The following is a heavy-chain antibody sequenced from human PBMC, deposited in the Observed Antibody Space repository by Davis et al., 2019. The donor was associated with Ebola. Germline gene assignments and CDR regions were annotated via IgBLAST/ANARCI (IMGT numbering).Heavy chain of an antibody. CDR2: IYPGDSDT. CDR3: ARGERYHGSGSYYPAVNFDD. J-gene: IGHJ4*02. CDR1: GYSFTSYW. V-gene: IGHV5-51*01. Sequence: GGSLRLSCKGSGYSFTSYWIGWVRQMPGKGLEWMGIIYPGDSDTRYSPSFQGQVTISAYKSISTAYLQSSSLKASDTAMYYCARGERYHGSGSYYPAVNFDDWGQGTLVTVAS. D-gene: IGHD3-10*01.